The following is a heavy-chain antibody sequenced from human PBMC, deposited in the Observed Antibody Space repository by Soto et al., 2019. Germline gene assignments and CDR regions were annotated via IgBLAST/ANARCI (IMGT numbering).Heavy chain of an antibody. D-gene: IGHD2-15*01. CDR2: IIPILGIA. Sequence: SVKVSCKASGGTFSSYTISWVRQAPGQGLEWMGRIIPILGIANYAQKFQGRVTITADKSTSTAYMELSSLRSEDTAVYYCARDPHCSGGSCYFSWFDPWGQGTLVTVSS. CDR3: ARDPHCSGGSCYFSWFDP. V-gene: IGHV1-69*04. J-gene: IGHJ5*02. CDR1: GGTFSSYT.